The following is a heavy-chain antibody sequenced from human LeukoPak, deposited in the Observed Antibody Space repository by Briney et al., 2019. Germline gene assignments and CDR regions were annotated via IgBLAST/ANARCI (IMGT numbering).Heavy chain of an antibody. V-gene: IGHV3-30*04. CDR2: ISYDGSNK. Sequence: PGGSLRLSCAASGFTFSSNAMHWVRQAPGKGLEWVAIISYDGSNKYYADSVKGRFTISRDKSKNTLYLQMNSLRGGDTAVYYCARMVAAAGTNFDYWGQGTLVTVSS. CDR3: ARMVAAAGTNFDY. D-gene: IGHD6-13*01. J-gene: IGHJ4*02. CDR1: GFTFSSNA.